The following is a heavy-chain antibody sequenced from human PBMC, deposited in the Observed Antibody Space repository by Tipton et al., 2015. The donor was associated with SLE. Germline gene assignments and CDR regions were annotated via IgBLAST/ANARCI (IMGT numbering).Heavy chain of an antibody. V-gene: IGHV4-61*08. Sequence: TLSLTCTVSGGSISSGGYYWSWIRQHPGKGLEWIGYIYYSGSTNYNPSLKSRVTISVDTSKNQFSLKLSSVTAADTAVYYCARGRTYQSRSFDYWGQGTLVTVSS. D-gene: IGHD2-2*01. CDR2: IYYSGST. CDR3: ARGRTYQSRSFDY. J-gene: IGHJ4*02. CDR1: GGSISSGGYY.